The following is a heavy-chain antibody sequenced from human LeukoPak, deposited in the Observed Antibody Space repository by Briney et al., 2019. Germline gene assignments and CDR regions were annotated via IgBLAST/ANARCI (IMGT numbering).Heavy chain of an antibody. CDR1: GFTFSSYA. CDR3: AKMRSYYYYMDV. CDR2: ISGSGGST. V-gene: IGHV3-23*01. J-gene: IGHJ6*03. Sequence: GGSLGLSCAASGFTFSSYAMSWVRQAPGKGLEWVSAISGSGGSTYYADSVKGRFTISRDNSKNTLYLQMNSLRAEDTAVYYCAKMRSYYYYMDVWGKGTTVTVSS.